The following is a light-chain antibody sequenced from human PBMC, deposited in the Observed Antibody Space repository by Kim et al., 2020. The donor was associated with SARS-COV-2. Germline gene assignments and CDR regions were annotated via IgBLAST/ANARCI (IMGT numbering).Light chain of an antibody. CDR2: DAS. CDR3: QQRSIWPLT. J-gene: IGKJ4*01. V-gene: IGKV3-11*01. CDR1: QSVGY. Sequence: EIVLTQSPATLSVSPGERGTLSCRASQSVGYLAWYQHQPGQAPRLLIYDASNRATGVPARFSGSGSGTDFTLTISSVEPEDFAVYYCQQRSIWPLTFGGGTKVDIK.